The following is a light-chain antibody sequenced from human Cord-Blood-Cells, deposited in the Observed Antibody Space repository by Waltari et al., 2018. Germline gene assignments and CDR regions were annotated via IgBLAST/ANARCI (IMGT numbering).Light chain of an antibody. CDR1: QSVLYSSNNKNY. CDR2: WAS. Sequence: DIVMTQSPDSLAVSLGEGATINCKSSQSVLYSSNNKNYVAWYQQKPGQPPKLLIYWASTRESGVPDRFSGSGSGTDFTHTSSSLQAEDVAVYDCQQYYSTPRTFGQGTKLEIK. CDR3: QQYYSTPRT. V-gene: IGKV4-1*01. J-gene: IGKJ2*01.